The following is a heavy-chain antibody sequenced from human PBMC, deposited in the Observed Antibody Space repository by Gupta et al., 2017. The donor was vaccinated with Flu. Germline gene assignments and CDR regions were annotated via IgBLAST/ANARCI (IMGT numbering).Heavy chain of an antibody. CDR3: ARDCLIEYYDSSGCMDV. CDR2: ISSSGSTI. J-gene: IGHJ6*02. V-gene: IGHV3-48*03. D-gene: IGHD3-22*01. CDR1: GFTFSSYE. Sequence: EVQLVESGGGLVQPGGSLRLSCAASGFTFSSYEMTWVRQAPGKGLEWVSYISSSGSTIYYADSVKGRFTISRDNAKNSLYLQMNSLRAEDTAVYYCARDCLIEYYDSSGCMDVWGQGTTVTVSS.